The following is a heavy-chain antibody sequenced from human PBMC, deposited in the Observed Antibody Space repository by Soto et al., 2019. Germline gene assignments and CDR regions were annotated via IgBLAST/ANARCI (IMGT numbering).Heavy chain of an antibody. Sequence: SETLSLTCAVYSGSFSGYYWSWIRQPPGKGLEWIGEIYHGLSIVYNPSLKSRVSISGDSSKNQFSLKLSSVTAADTAVYYCARHGGYYFDYWGQGTLVTVSS. V-gene: IGHV4-34*01. CDR2: IYHGLSI. J-gene: IGHJ4*02. CDR3: ARHGGYYFDY. CDR1: SGSFSGYY. D-gene: IGHD3-16*01.